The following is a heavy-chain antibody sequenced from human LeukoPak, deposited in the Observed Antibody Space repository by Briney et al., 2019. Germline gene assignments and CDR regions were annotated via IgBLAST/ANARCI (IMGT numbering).Heavy chain of an antibody. CDR2: IYYSGST. J-gene: IGHJ4*02. Sequence: SETLSLTCTVSGGSISSYYWSWIRQPPGKGLEWIGYIYYSGSTNYNPPLKSRVTISVDTSKNQFSLKLSSVTAADTAVYYCARHCSRSGGSCYRPYYFDYWGQGTLVTVSS. CDR1: GGSISSYY. V-gene: IGHV4-59*08. D-gene: IGHD2-15*01. CDR3: ARHCSRSGGSCYRPYYFDY.